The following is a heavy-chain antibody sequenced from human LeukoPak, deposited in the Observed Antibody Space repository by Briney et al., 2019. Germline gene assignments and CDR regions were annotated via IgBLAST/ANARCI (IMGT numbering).Heavy chain of an antibody. D-gene: IGHD3-10*01. Sequence: GGSLRLSSAASGFTFSSYSMNWVRQAPGKGLEWVSSISSSSSYIYYADSVKGRFTISRDNAKNSLYLQMNSLRAEDTAVYYCARLTPKLLWFGELPTDYWGQGTLVTVSS. J-gene: IGHJ4*02. CDR1: GFTFSSYS. CDR3: ARLTPKLLWFGELPTDY. CDR2: ISSSSSYI. V-gene: IGHV3-21*01.